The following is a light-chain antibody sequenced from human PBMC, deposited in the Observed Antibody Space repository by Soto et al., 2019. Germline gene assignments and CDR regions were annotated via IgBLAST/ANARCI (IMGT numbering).Light chain of an antibody. CDR3: SSYTSSSLWV. J-gene: IGLJ1*01. CDR2: EVS. CDR1: SSDVGGYNY. Sequence: QSALTQPASVSGSPGQSITISCTGTSSDVGGYNYVSWYQQHPGKAPKLMIYEVSNRPSGVSNRFSGSKSGNTASLTISGLQAEDEADYYCSSYTSSSLWVFGTGTKVTXL. V-gene: IGLV2-14*01.